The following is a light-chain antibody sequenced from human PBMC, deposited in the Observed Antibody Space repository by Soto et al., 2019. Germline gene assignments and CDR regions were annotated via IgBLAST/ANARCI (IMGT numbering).Light chain of an antibody. CDR2: GAS. CDR3: QQYKNWPPIT. Sequence: EIVLTQSPGTLSLSPGEIATLSCRSSQSVSSSYLAWYQQKPGQAPRLLIYGASSRATGIPDRFSGSGSGTEFTLTISSLQSEDFAVYYCQQYKNWPPITFGQGTRLENK. J-gene: IGKJ5*01. V-gene: IGKV3-20*01. CDR1: QSVSSSY.